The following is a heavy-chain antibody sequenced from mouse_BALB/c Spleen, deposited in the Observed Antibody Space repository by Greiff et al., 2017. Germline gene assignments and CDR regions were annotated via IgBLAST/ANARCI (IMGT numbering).Heavy chain of an antibody. CDR3: ARDLSYDYAFAY. D-gene: IGHD2-4*01. Sequence: EVMLVESGGGLVQPGGSLKLSCAASGFTFSSYGMSWVRQTPDKRLELVATINSNGGSTYYPDSVKGRFTISRDNAKNTLYLQMSSLKSEDTAMYYCARDLSYDYAFAYWGQGTLVTVSA. CDR1: GFTFSSYG. CDR2: INSNGGST. J-gene: IGHJ3*01. V-gene: IGHV5-6-3*01.